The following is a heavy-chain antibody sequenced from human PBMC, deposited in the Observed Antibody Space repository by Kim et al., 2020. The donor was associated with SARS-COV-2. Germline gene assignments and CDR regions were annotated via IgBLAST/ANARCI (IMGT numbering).Heavy chain of an antibody. Sequence: GGSLRLSCAASGFTFSSYAMSWVRQAPGKGLGWVSAISGSGGSTYYADSVKGRFTISRDNSKNTLYLQMNSLRAEDTAVYYCAKVIITMIVVAHDYWGQGTLVTVSS. V-gene: IGHV3-23*01. CDR1: GFTFSSYA. J-gene: IGHJ4*02. CDR3: AKVIITMIVVAHDY. D-gene: IGHD3-22*01. CDR2: ISGSGGST.